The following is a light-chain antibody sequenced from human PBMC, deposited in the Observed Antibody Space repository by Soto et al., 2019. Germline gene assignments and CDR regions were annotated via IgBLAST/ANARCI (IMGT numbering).Light chain of an antibody. J-gene: IGKJ1*01. CDR2: GAS. CDR3: YNDNDRPGGT. CDR1: QSFSNN. V-gene: IGKV3-15*01. Sequence: EVVMTQSPATLSVSPGDKVTLSCRASQSFSNNLAWYQHKPGQAPNLLIFGASSRATDTPVRFSGSGYGRQFTLNISPMPSEDFAVYYCYNDNDRPGGTFDRRTQVDIX.